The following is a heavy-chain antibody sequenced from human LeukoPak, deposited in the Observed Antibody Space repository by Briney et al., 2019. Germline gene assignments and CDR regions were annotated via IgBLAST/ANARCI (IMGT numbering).Heavy chain of an antibody. Sequence: PGGSLGLSCAASGFTFSRHAMSWVRRAPGKGLEWVSVIVGSGVDTYYADSVKGRFTISRDNAKNSLYLQMNSLRAEDTAVYYCARGVDAFDIWGQGTMVTVSS. CDR1: GFTFSRHA. V-gene: IGHV3-23*01. J-gene: IGHJ3*02. CDR3: ARGVDAFDI. CDR2: IVGSGVDT.